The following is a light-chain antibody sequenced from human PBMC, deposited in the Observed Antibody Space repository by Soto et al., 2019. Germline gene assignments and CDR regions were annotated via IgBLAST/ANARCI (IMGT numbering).Light chain of an antibody. CDR3: QPYIGYSTT. V-gene: IGKV1-5*03. CDR2: KSS. CDR1: QSIDSW. J-gene: IGKJ1*01. Sequence: DIQMTQSPSTLSASIGDRVTITCRASQSIDSWLAWYQQKPGKATKLLIYKSSSLQSGVPSRFSGSGSGTEFALTVSSMQPDDFASYYCQPYIGYSTTFGQGTRVEVK.